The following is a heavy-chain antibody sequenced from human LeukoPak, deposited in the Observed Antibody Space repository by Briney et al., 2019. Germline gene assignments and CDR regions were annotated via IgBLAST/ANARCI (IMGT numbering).Heavy chain of an antibody. CDR1: GGTFSSYA. CDR2: IIPIFGTA. J-gene: IGHJ4*02. V-gene: IGHV1-69*13. CDR3: ARGGAIVGATPFDY. D-gene: IGHD1-26*01. Sequence: SVKVSCKASGGTFSSYAISWVRQAPGHGLEWMGGIIPIFGTANYAQKFQGRVTITADESTSTAYMELSSLRSEDTAVYYCARGGAIVGATPFDYWGQGTLVTVSS.